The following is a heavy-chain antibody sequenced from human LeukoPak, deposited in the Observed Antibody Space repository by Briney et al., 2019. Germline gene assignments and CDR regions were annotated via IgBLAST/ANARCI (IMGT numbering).Heavy chain of an antibody. Sequence: GGSLRLSCAASGFTFGSYAMHWVRQAPGKGLEYVSAISSNGGSTYYANSVKGRFTISRDNSKNTLYLQMGSLRAEDMAVYYCARAGKAAAGTPWFDPWGQGTLVTVSS. J-gene: IGHJ5*02. V-gene: IGHV3-64*01. CDR2: ISSNGGST. D-gene: IGHD6-13*01. CDR3: ARAGKAAAGTPWFDP. CDR1: GFTFGSYA.